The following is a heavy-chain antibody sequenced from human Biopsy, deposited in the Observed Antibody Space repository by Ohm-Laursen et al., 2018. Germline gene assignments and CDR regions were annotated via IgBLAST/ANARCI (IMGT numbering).Heavy chain of an antibody. CDR2: IIPIFNTP. D-gene: IGHD3-10*01. V-gene: IGHV1-69*05. CDR3: ARDRIGGRGDPPDH. J-gene: IGHJ4*02. Sequence: SVKVSCKVSGDRFSNYPISWVRQAPGQGLEWMGGIIPIFNTPKYAQKFQGRVTMTRDTSTTTVYMELSSLRSEDTAVYYCARDRIGGRGDPPDHWGQGTLVTVSS. CDR1: GDRFSNYP.